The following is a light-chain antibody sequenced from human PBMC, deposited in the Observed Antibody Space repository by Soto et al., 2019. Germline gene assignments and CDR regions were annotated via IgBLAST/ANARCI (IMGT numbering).Light chain of an antibody. J-gene: IGKJ1*01. CDR1: QSVSSSY. CDR3: QQQGSSPRT. Sequence: EIVLTQSPGTLSFSPGERATLSCRASQSVSSSYLAWYQQKPGQAPRLLSYGASIRATGIPDRFSGSGSGADYTHTISTLEPEEFAGYDRQQQGSSPRTFGQGTKGEIK. CDR2: GAS. V-gene: IGKV3-20*01.